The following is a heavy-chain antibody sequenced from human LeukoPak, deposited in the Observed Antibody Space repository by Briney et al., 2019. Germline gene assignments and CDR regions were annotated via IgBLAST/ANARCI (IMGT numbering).Heavy chain of an antibody. CDR3: ASGNYYDFWSGYPNFDY. J-gene: IGHJ4*02. V-gene: IGHV1-18*01. CDR2: ISAYNGNT. D-gene: IGHD3-3*01. CDR1: GYTFTSYG. Sequence: ASVKVSCKASGYTFTSYGTSWVRQAPGQGLEWMGWISAYNGNTNYAQKLQGRVTMTTDTSTSTAYMELRSLRSDDTAVYYCASGNYYDFWSGYPNFDYWGQGTLVTVSS.